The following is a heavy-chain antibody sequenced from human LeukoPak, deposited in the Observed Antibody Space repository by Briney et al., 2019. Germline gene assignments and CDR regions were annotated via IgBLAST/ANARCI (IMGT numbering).Heavy chain of an antibody. D-gene: IGHD5-24*01. V-gene: IGHV3-9*01. J-gene: IGHJ6*02. Sequence: PGGSLRLSCAASGFSFDEYGMHWLRQGLGKGLEWVSGISWNGGSIGYADSVKGRFTISRDNAKNSLYLQMNSLRGEDTALYYCAKDSGSVYNNGMDVWGQGTTVTVSS. CDR3: AKDSGSVYNNGMDV. CDR1: GFSFDEYG. CDR2: ISWNGGSI.